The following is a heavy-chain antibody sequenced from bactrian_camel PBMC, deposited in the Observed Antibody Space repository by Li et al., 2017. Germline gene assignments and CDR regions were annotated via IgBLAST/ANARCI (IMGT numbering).Heavy chain of an antibody. V-gene: IGHV3S60*01. CDR2: IVRWGGPA. J-gene: IGHJ7*01. D-gene: IGHD3*01. CDR1: EYASGDYC. Sequence: HVQLVESGGGSVQAGGSLRLSCGTSEYASGDYCMGWFRQAPGKEREGVAGIVRWGGPAYYGDSVKGRFTISQDNRKTLYLQMNSLKPDDTGMYYCAAQDPLDWVTCGYNMNFWGKGTQVTVS.